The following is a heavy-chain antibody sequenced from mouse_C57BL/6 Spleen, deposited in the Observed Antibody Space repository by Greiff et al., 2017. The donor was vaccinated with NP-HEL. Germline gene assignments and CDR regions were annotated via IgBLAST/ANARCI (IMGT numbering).Heavy chain of an antibody. Sequence: QVQLKQPGAELVKPGASVKMSCKASGYTFTSYWITWVKQRPGQGLEWIGDIYPGSGSTNYNEKFKSKATLTVDTSSSTAYMQLSSLTSEDSAVYYCAREVRGYGSSYYYAMDYWGQGTSVTVSS. CDR1: GYTFTSYW. CDR2: IYPGSGST. V-gene: IGHV1-55*01. CDR3: AREVRGYGSSYYYAMDY. J-gene: IGHJ4*01. D-gene: IGHD1-1*01.